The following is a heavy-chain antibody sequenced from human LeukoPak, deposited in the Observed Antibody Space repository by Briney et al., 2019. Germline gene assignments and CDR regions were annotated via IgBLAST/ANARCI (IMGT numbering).Heavy chain of an antibody. V-gene: IGHV1-8*03. D-gene: IGHD3/OR15-3a*01. Sequence: ASVKVSCKAAGYSFTTFHINWVRQAPGQGPGWMGGVNPDTGNTGFAQKFQGRVTITQNSSVTTVYMELSRLTSEDTAVYYCARRGLVAGIYDLVYGFDLWGQGTMVTVSS. CDR1: GYSFTTFH. J-gene: IGHJ3*01. CDR3: ARRGLVAGIYDLVYGFDL. CDR2: VNPDTGNT.